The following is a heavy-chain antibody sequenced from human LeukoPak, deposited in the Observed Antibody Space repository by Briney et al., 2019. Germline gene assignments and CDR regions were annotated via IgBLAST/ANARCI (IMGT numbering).Heavy chain of an antibody. CDR2: INHSGST. J-gene: IGHJ6*02. CDR3: ASGHLMGYYYYGMDV. D-gene: IGHD1-26*01. CDR1: GGSISSYY. V-gene: IGHV4-34*01. Sequence: SETLSLTCTVSGGSISSYYWTWIRQPPGKGLEWIGEINHSGSTNYNPSLKSRVTISVDTSKNQFSLKLSSVTAADTAVYYCASGHLMGYYYYGMDVWGQGTTVTVSS.